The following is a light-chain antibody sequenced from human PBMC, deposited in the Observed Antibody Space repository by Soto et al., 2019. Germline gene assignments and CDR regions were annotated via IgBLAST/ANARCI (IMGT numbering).Light chain of an antibody. CDR1: SSDIGGHNY. CDR2: DVN. CDR3: SSYTSGSTLEV. V-gene: IGLV2-14*01. J-gene: IGLJ2*01. Sequence: SALTQPASVSGSPGQSITISCTGTSSDIGGHNYVSWYQQYSGKAPKLMIYDVNSRPSGVSNRFSGSKSGNTASLTISGLQAEDEAYYYCSSYTSGSTLEVFGGGTKLTVL.